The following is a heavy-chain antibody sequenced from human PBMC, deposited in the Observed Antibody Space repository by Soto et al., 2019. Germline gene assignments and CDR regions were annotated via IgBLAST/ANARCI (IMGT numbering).Heavy chain of an antibody. Sequence: QAQLVQSGAEVKEPGASVKVSCKASGYSFTTSGITWVRQAPGQGLEWMGWISTYNGNTNYAQKLQDRVTLTTDTSTSTAYMELRSLRSDDTAVYYCARRLYGAYDYWGQGPLVTVSS. CDR3: ARRLYGAYDY. J-gene: IGHJ4*02. CDR2: ISTYNGNT. D-gene: IGHD4-17*01. CDR1: GYSFTTSG. V-gene: IGHV1-18*01.